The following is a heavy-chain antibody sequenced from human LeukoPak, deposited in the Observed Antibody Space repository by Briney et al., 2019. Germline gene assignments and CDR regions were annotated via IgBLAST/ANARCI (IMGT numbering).Heavy chain of an antibody. CDR3: TTGYYGAWYMDV. D-gene: IGHD3-22*01. CDR2: IKSKTDGGTT. CDR1: GFTFSNAW. J-gene: IGHJ6*03. Sequence: GGSLRLSCAASGFTFSNAWMSWVRQAPGKGLEWVGRIKSKTDGGTTDYAAPVKGRFTISRDDSKNTLYLQMNSLKTEDTAVYYCTTGYYGAWYMDVWGKGTTVTVSS. V-gene: IGHV3-15*01.